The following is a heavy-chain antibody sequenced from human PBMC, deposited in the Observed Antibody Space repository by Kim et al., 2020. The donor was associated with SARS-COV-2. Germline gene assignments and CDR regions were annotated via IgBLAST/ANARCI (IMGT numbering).Heavy chain of an antibody. CDR1: GDSVSSNSAA. CDR2: TYYRSKWYN. V-gene: IGHV6-1*01. CDR3: AREDHYYGSGSPQENWFDP. J-gene: IGHJ5*02. D-gene: IGHD3-10*01. Sequence: SQTLSLTCAISGDSVSSNSAAWNWIRQSPSRGLEWLGRTYYRSKWYNDYAVSVKSRITINPDTSKNQFSLQLNSVTPEDTAVYYCAREDHYYGSGSPQENWFDPWGQGTLVTVSS.